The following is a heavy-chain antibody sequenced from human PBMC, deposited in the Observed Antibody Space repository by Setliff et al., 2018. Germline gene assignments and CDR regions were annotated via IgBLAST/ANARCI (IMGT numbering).Heavy chain of an antibody. CDR1: GHIFSSYG. V-gene: IGHV1-18*01. D-gene: IGHD2-15*01. Sequence: ASVKVSCKASGHIFSSYGISWVRQAPGQGLEWMGWISSYNDVTNYEQRFQGRVTMTTDTSASAAYMELRGLRPDDTAIYYCAISSLSICSGGSCPNAFDVWGQGTMVTVSS. J-gene: IGHJ3*01. CDR2: ISSYNDVT. CDR3: AISSLSICSGGSCPNAFDV.